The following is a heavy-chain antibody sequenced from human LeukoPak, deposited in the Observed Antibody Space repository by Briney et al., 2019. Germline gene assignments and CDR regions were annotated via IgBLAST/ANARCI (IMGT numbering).Heavy chain of an antibody. CDR1: GFTFTSSA. V-gene: IGHV1-58*01. CDR2: IVVGSGNT. Sequence: GTSVKVSCKASGFTFTSSAVQWVRQARGQRLEWIGWIVVGSGNTNYAQKFQERVTITRDMSTSTAYMELSSLRSEDTAAYYCAAGKLIGYCSSTSCSPPGYYGMDVWGQGTTVTVSS. D-gene: IGHD2-2*01. J-gene: IGHJ6*02. CDR3: AAGKLIGYCSSTSCSPPGYYGMDV.